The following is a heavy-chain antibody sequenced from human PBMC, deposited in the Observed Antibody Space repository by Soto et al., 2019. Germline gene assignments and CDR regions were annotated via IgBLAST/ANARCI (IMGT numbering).Heavy chain of an antibody. CDR2: INPNSGGT. CDR1: GYTFTGYY. CDR3: ALIPNIVVVVAYS. J-gene: IGHJ4*02. D-gene: IGHD2-15*01. V-gene: IGHV1-2*02. Sequence: ASVKVSCKASGYTFTGYYMHWVRQAPGQGLEWMGWINPNSGGTNYAQKFQGRVTMTRDTSISTAYMELSRLRSDDTAVYYCALIPNIVVVVAYSWGQGTLVTVSS.